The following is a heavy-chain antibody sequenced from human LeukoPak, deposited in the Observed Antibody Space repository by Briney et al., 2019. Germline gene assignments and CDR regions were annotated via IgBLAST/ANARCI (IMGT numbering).Heavy chain of an antibody. CDR1: GFTFSSYS. Sequence: GGSLRLSCAAPGFTFSSYSMNWVRQAPGKGLEWVSSISSSSSYIYYADSVKGRFTISRDNAKNSLYLQMNSLRAEDTAVYYCARLGIAVAEGIDYWGQGTLVTVSS. D-gene: IGHD6-19*01. CDR2: ISSSSSYI. CDR3: ARLGIAVAEGIDY. V-gene: IGHV3-21*01. J-gene: IGHJ4*02.